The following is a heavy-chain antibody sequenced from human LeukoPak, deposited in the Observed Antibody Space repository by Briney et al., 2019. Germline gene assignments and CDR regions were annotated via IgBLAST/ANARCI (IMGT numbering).Heavy chain of an antibody. Sequence: PGGSLRLSCAASGFTFSSYGMHWVRQAPGKGLEWVAFMSSDGTNKHYVDSVKGRFTISRDNSKNTLYLQMNSLRAEDTAVYYCASRAPPKWGPYYFFGMDVWGQGTTVTVSS. CDR3: ASRAPPKWGPYYFFGMDV. J-gene: IGHJ6*02. CDR2: MSSDGTNK. V-gene: IGHV3-30*03. CDR1: GFTFSSYG. D-gene: IGHD7-27*01.